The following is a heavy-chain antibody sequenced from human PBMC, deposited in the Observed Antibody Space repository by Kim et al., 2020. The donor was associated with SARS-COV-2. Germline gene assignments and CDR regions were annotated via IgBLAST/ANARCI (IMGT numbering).Heavy chain of an antibody. CDR3: ARALKPSYYYYGMDV. V-gene: IGHV4-31*03. CDR1: GGSISSGGYY. J-gene: IGHJ6*02. Sequence: SETLSLTCTVSGGSISSGGYYWSWIRQHPGKGLEWIGYIYYSGSTYYNPSLKSRVTISVDTSKNQFSLKLSSVTDADTAVYYCARALKPSYYYYGMDVWGQGTTVTVSS. CDR2: IYYSGST.